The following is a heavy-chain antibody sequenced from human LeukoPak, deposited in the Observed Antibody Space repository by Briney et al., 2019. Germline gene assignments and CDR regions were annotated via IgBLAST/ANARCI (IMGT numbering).Heavy chain of an antibody. J-gene: IGHJ1*01. Sequence: GGSLRLSCTVSGFTLSSYEMSWIRQAPGKGLEWVSSIDYDGGSGHYADSVKGRFTISRDNSNNTLFLHLNSLRGEDRAVYYCTRNSGWYGLSWGQGTLVTVSS. CDR3: TRNSGWYGLS. CDR1: GFTLSSYE. CDR2: IDYDGGSG. D-gene: IGHD6-19*01. V-gene: IGHV3-23*01.